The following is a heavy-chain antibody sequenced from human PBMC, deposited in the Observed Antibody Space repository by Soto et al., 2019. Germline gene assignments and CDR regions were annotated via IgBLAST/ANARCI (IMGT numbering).Heavy chain of an antibody. CDR2: TYYRSKWFH. CDR3: ARGNALDV. D-gene: IGHD3-10*01. J-gene: IGHJ3*01. CDR1: GDSVSSDITS. Sequence: QGQLQQSGPGLVKPSQTLSLTCVISGDSVSSDITSWNWISQSPSRGLEWLGRTYYRSKWFHDYAASVKSLITINPDTSKTQFSLELKSMTPEDTAVYYCARGNALDVWGQGTVVTVSS. V-gene: IGHV6-1*01.